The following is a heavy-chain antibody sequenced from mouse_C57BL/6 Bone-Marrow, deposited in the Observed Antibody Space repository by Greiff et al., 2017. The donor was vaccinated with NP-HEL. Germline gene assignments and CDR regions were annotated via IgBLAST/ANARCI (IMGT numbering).Heavy chain of an antibody. CDR2: INPYNGGT. CDR3: ARSRKLRYCRGAMDY. Sequence: VQLQQSGPVLVKPGASVKMSCKASGYTFTDYYMNWVKQSHGKSLEWIGVINPYNGGTSYNQKFKGKATLTVDKSSSTAYMELNSLTSEDSEVYYCARSRKLRYCRGAMDYWGQGTSVTVSS. V-gene: IGHV1-19*01. D-gene: IGHD2-12*01. J-gene: IGHJ4*01. CDR1: GYTFTDYY.